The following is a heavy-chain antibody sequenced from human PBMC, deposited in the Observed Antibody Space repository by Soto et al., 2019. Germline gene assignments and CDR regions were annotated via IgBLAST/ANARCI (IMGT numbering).Heavy chain of an antibody. CDR1: GYTFTGYS. Sequence: ASVKVSCKASGYTFTGYSMHWVRQAPGQGLEWMGWINPNSGGTTDAQKLQGRVTMARDTSISTAYMELSRLRSDDTAVYYCARYRSYSSSWDVHYYYGMDVWGQGTTVTVSS. D-gene: IGHD6-13*01. CDR2: INPNSGGT. CDR3: ARYRSYSSSWDVHYYYGMDV. J-gene: IGHJ6*02. V-gene: IGHV1-2*02.